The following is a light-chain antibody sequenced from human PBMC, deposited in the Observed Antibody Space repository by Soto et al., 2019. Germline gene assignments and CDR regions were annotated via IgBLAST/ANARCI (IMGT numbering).Light chain of an antibody. CDR2: DAS. CDR3: QQRSNWAFT. CDR1: QSVSSY. J-gene: IGKJ4*01. Sequence: EIVLTQSPATLSLSPGERATLSCRASQSVSSYLAWYQQKPGQAPRLLIYDASNRATGFPARFGGSGSGTDSALTISSLEPADFAVYYCQQRSNWAFTFGGGTKVEIK. V-gene: IGKV3-11*01.